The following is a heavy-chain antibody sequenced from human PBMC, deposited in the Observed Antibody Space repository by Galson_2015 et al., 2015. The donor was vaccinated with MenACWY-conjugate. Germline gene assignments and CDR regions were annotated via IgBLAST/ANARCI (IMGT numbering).Heavy chain of an antibody. D-gene: IGHD3-3*02. CDR2: MYYSGSA. CDR3: ARGVNLASMAGY. V-gene: IGHV4-61*05. CDR1: GDSISSLHYY. J-gene: IGHJ4*02. Sequence: TCTLSGDSISSLHYYWGWIRQPPGKGLEWIGYMYYSGSANYNPSLKSRVTISVDTSKNQFSLTMTSVTAADTAVYYCARGVNLASMAGYWGQGTLVTVSS.